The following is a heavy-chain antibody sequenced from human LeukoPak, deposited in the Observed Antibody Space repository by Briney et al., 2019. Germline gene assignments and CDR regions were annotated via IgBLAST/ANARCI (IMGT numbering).Heavy chain of an antibody. Sequence: GGSLRLSCAASGFTVSSNYMSWVRQAPGKGLEWVSYISSSGSTIYYADSVKGRFTISRDNAKNSLYLQMNSLRAEDTAVYYCAIEPSEYCSSTSCYTNYYYGMDVWGQGTTVTVSS. CDR2: ISSSGSTI. CDR3: AIEPSEYCSSTSCYTNYYYGMDV. D-gene: IGHD2-2*02. V-gene: IGHV3-11*01. CDR1: GFTVSSNY. J-gene: IGHJ6*02.